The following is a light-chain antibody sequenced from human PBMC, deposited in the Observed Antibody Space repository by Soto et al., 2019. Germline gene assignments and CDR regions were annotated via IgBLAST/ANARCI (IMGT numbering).Light chain of an antibody. CDR1: DSDVGGYNY. J-gene: IGLJ3*02. CDR2: EVI. V-gene: IGLV2-14*03. Sequence: QSALTQPASVSGSPGQSITISCTGTDSDVGGYNYVSWYQQHPGKAPKLMIYEVINRPSGVSNRFSGSKSANTASLTISGLQAEDEADYYCSPYTSSRTLVFGGGTKVTVL. CDR3: SPYTSSRTLV.